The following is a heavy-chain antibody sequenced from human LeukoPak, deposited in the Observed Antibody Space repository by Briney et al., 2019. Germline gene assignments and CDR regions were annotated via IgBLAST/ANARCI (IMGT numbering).Heavy chain of an antibody. Sequence: TGGSLRLSCAASGFTFSSYAMSWVRQAPGKGLEWVSAISGSGGSTYYADSVKGRFTISRDNSKNTLYLQMNSLRAEDTAVYYCARAAAIAPHLLDYRGQGTLVTVSS. CDR1: GFTFSSYA. V-gene: IGHV3-23*01. D-gene: IGHD2-2*01. CDR2: ISGSGGST. CDR3: ARAAAIAPHLLDY. J-gene: IGHJ4*02.